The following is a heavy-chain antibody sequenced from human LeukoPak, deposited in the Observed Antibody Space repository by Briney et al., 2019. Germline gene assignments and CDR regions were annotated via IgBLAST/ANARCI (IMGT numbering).Heavy chain of an antibody. V-gene: IGHV3-23*01. CDR1: GFTFSTYA. CDR3: VKDRCDRTTCPEV. J-gene: IGHJ4*02. CDR2: ISNSGDST. Sequence: PGGSLRLSCAASGFTFSTYAMSWVRQAPGEGLERVSGISNSGDSTYYPDSVKGRFTISRDNSKNTLHLQMSSLRAEDTALYYCVKDRCDRTTCPEVWGQGTLVTVSS. D-gene: IGHD2-2*01.